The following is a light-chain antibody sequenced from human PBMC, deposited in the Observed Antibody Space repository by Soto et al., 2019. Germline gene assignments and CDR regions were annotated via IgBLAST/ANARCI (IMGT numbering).Light chain of an antibody. Sequence: IVLTQSPAPLSLSPGERATLSCRASQAVNTRLAWYQHKPGQAPKLLIYLTSNRAAGIPARFSGSGSGTDFTLTISDVEPEDVAVYYCHQRHSWTRTFGQGTKVDIK. CDR2: LTS. V-gene: IGKV3D-11*03. J-gene: IGKJ1*01. CDR1: QAVNTR. CDR3: HQRHSWTRT.